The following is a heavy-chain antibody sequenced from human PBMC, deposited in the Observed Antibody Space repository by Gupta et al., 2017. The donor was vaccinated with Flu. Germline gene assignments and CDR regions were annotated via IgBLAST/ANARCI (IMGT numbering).Heavy chain of an antibody. V-gene: IGHV3-21*01. CDR2: ISSSSSYI. Sequence: EVQLVASGGGMVKPGGSMRLSCAASGFTFGSHSTNWVRKARGKGLEWFSSISSSSSYIYYADSVKGRFTISRDNAKNSLYLQMNSLRAEDTAVYYCASRDGYNWDFDYWGQGTLVTVSS. CDR3: ASRDGYNWDFDY. D-gene: IGHD5-12*01. CDR1: GFTFGSHS. J-gene: IGHJ4*02.